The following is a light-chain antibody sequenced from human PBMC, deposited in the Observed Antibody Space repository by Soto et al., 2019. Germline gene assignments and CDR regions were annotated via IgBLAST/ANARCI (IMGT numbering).Light chain of an antibody. V-gene: IGLV3-21*02. CDR1: NIGSKS. CDR3: QVWDRSSDVI. Sequence: SYELTQPPSVSVAPGQTARITCGGNNIGSKSVHWYQQKAGQAPEVVVFHDSDRPSGIPDRFSGSKFGTTATLTISRVEAGDEADYYCQVWDRSSDVIFGGGTKLTVL. J-gene: IGLJ2*01. CDR2: HDS.